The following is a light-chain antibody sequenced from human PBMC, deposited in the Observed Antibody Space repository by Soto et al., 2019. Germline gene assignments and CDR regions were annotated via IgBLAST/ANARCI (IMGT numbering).Light chain of an antibody. CDR3: QVYNNGPPG. CDR1: QTINNN. CDR2: GAS. J-gene: IGKJ5*01. Sequence: MTQAPSTLAVSPGERATLSCRASQTINNNVAWYQLKVGQAPRLLIYGASTRATGIPARFSGSGSGTEFTLTISGLQIEDLETYYCQVYNNGPPGFGQGTRLEIK. V-gene: IGKV3-15*01.